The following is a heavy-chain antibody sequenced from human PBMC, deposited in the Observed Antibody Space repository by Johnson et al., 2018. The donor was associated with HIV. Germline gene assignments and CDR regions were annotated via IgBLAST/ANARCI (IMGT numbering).Heavy chain of an antibody. J-gene: IGHJ3*02. V-gene: IGHV3-30*02. CDR3: ATGVVVTATNDSIDS. D-gene: IGHD2-21*02. CDR1: GFTFSSYG. CDR2: IRDDGSNK. Sequence: QVQLVESGGGVDQPGGSLRLSCAASGFTFSSYGIPWVRQAPGKGLEWVAFIRDDGSNKYYADSVKGRFTISRDTSKNTLYLQMNSLRAEDTAVYYCATGVVVTATNDSIDSWCQEPMVTVSS.